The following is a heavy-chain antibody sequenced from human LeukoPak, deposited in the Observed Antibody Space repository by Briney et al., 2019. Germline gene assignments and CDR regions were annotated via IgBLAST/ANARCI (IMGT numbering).Heavy chain of an antibody. CDR1: TFTFSSNW. Sequence: GGSLRLSCAASTFTFSSNWMSWVRQAPGKGLEWVANINQDGSEKYYVDSVKGRFTISRDNAKNSVYLQMNSLRAEDTAVYYCARILPRAIIVVPTPPSDYWGQGTLVTVSS. CDR2: INQDGSEK. J-gene: IGHJ4*02. D-gene: IGHD5-24*01. V-gene: IGHV3-7*01. CDR3: ARILPRAIIVVPTPPSDY.